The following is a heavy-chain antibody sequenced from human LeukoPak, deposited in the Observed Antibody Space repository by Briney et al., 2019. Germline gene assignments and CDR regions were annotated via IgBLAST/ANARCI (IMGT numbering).Heavy chain of an antibody. CDR3: ARLEGGRIQLWLGEAFDF. V-gene: IGHV5-51*01. CDR1: GYSFTSYW. D-gene: IGHD5-18*01. J-gene: IGHJ3*01. Sequence: GESLKISCKGSGYSFTSYWIGWVRQMPGKGLEWMGIIYLGDSNARYSPSFQGQVTISADKSINTAYLQWSSLKASDTAIYYCARLEGGRIQLWLGEAFDFWGQGTMVTVSS. CDR2: IYLGDSNA.